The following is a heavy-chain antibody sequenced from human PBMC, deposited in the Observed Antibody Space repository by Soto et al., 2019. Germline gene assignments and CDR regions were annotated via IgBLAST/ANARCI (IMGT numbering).Heavy chain of an antibody. J-gene: IGHJ3*02. CDR2: ISGSGGST. CDR3: AKPIDSSGYYYVSFAFDI. CDR1: GFTFSSYG. D-gene: IGHD3-22*01. Sequence: SLRLSCAASGFTFSSYGMNWVRQAPGKGPERVSTISGSGGSTYYADSVKGRFTISRVNSKNTLYLQMNSLRAEDTAVYYCAKPIDSSGYYYVSFAFDIWGQGTLVTVSS. V-gene: IGHV3-23*01.